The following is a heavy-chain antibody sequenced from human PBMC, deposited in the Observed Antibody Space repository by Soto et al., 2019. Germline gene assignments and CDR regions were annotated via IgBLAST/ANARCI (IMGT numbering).Heavy chain of an antibody. J-gene: IGHJ5*02. CDR3: ARGTYFDWFQSGGWFDP. V-gene: IGHV4-39*01. Sequence: SETLSLTCTVSGGSISSSSYYWGWIRQPPGKGLEWIGSIYYSGSTYYNPSLKSRVTISVDTSKNQFSLKLSSVTAADTAVYYCARGTYFDWFQSGGWFDPWGQGTLVTVSS. CDR2: IYYSGST. D-gene: IGHD3-9*01. CDR1: GGSISSSSYY.